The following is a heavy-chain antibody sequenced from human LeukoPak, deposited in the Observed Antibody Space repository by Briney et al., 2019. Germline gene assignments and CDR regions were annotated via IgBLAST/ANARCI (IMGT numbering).Heavy chain of an antibody. CDR2: IYYSGST. J-gene: IGHJ5*02. V-gene: IGHV4-34*01. CDR1: GGSFSGYY. Sequence: SETLSLTCAVYGGSFSGYYWSWIRQPPGKGLEWIGSIYYSGSTYYNPSLKSRVTISVDTSKNQFSLKLSSVTAADTAVYYCARYSSSSFWFDPWGQGTLVTVSS. D-gene: IGHD6-6*01. CDR3: ARYSSSSFWFDP.